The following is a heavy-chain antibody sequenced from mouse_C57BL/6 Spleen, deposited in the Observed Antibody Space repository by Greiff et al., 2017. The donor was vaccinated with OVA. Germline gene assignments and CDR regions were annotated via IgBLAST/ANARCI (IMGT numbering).Heavy chain of an antibody. D-gene: IGHD3-2*02. J-gene: IGHJ2*01. V-gene: IGHV2-9-1*01. Sequence: VKVVESGPGLVAPSQSLSITCTVSGFSLTSYAISWVRQPPGKGLEWLGVIWTGGGTNYNSALKSRLSISKDNSKSQVFLKMNSLQTDDTARYYCARKGDSSGYPYYFDYWGQGTTLTVSS. CDR3: ARKGDSSGYPYYFDY. CDR1: GFSLTSYA. CDR2: IWTGGGT.